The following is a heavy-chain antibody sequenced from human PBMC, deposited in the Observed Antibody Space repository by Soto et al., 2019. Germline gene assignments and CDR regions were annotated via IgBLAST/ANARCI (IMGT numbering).Heavy chain of an antibody. CDR2: ISASGGST. J-gene: IGHJ4*02. V-gene: IGHV3-23*01. CDR3: ANGSIGSGYDLDY. Sequence: EVQLLDSGGGLVQPGGSLRLSCAASGFTFSNYVMNWVRQAPGKGLDWVSAISASGGSTYYADSVKGRFTISRDNSKNTLYLQMSSLRAEDTAVYYCANGSIGSGYDLDYWGQVTLVTDCS. CDR1: GFTFSNYV. D-gene: IGHD5-12*01.